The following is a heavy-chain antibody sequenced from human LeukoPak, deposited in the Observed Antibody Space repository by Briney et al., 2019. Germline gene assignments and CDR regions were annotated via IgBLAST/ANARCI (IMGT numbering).Heavy chain of an antibody. CDR2: ISAYNGNT. CDR3: ARGHGDYVLDWFDP. Sequence: ASVKVSCKASGYTFTSYGISRVRQAPGQGLEWMGWISAYNGNTNYAQKLQGRVTMTTDTSTSTAYMELRSLRSDDTAVYYCARGHGDYVLDWFDPCGQGTLVAVSS. D-gene: IGHD4-17*01. CDR1: GYTFTSYG. J-gene: IGHJ5*02. V-gene: IGHV1-18*01.